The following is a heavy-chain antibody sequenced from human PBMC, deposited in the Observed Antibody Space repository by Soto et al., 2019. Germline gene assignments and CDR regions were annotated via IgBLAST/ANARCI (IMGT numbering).Heavy chain of an antibody. CDR2: IYSSGST. D-gene: IGHD5-12*01. CDR1: GGYVNSLY. Sequence: LSLTCTVSGGYVNSLYWSWIRQPAGKGLEWIGRIYSSGSTNYNPSLKSRLTMSLDTSKNQVSLTLNSVTAADTAVYYCARDTGFGGPAGNYYFDFWGQGSLVTVSS. J-gene: IGHJ4*02. V-gene: IGHV4-4*07. CDR3: ARDTGFGGPAGNYYFDF.